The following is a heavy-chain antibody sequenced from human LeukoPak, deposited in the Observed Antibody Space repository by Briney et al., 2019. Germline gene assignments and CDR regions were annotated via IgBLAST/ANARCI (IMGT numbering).Heavy chain of an antibody. D-gene: IGHD3-10*01. J-gene: IGHJ5*02. V-gene: IGHV1-69*13. CDR1: GYTFTSYY. Sequence: SVKVSCKASGYTFTSYYMHWVRQAPGQGLEWMGGIIPIFGTANYAQKFQGRVTITADESTSTAYMELSSLRSEDTAVYYCARERGPRGLFDPWGQGTLVTVSS. CDR2: IIPIFGTA. CDR3: ARERGPRGLFDP.